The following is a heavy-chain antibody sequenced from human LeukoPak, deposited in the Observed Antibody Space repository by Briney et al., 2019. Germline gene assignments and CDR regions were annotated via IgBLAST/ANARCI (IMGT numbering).Heavy chain of an antibody. CDR3: ASGSLFDY. J-gene: IGHJ4*02. Sequence: GSLRLSCAASRFTFSSYEMNWVRQPPGKGLEWIGSIYYSGSTYYNPSLKSRVTISVDTSKNQFSLKLSSVTAADTAVYYCASGSLFDYWGQGTLVTVSS. CDR2: IYYSGST. D-gene: IGHD5-12*01. V-gene: IGHV4-39*01. CDR1: RFTFSSYE.